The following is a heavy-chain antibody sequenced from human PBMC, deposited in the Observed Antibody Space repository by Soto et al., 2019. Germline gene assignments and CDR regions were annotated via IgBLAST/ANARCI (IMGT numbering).Heavy chain of an antibody. CDR3: PGTRSRSSLFSPWFDP. D-gene: IGHD6-6*01. CDR2: IWYDGSNK. CDR1: GFTFSSYG. J-gene: IGHJ5*02. Sequence: GWSLRLSCAASGFTFSSYGMHWVRQAPGKGLEWVAVIWYDGSNKYYADSVKGRFTISRDNSKNTLYLQMNSLRAEDTGVYYCPGTRSRSSLFSPWFDPWGQGT. V-gene: IGHV3-33*01.